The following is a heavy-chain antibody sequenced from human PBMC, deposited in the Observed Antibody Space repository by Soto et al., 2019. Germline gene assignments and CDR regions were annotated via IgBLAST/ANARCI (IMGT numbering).Heavy chain of an antibody. CDR2: VAIGSGYT. V-gene: IGHV1-58*01. D-gene: IGHD2-15*01. Sequence: SVKVSCKASGFTFSSTGVHWVRQTRGQRLEWIGWVAIGSGYTDYAQEFHQRVTISSDVSATTSYMEVSSLRSEDTAEYYCAAGVGFCSGGKCYSAKNFYYGMDVWGQGTTVTVSS. CDR3: AAGVGFCSGGKCYSAKNFYYGMDV. CDR1: GFTFSSTG. J-gene: IGHJ6*02.